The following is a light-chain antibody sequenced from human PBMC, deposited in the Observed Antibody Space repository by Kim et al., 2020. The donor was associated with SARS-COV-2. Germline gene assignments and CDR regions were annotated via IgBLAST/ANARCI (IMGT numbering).Light chain of an antibody. Sequence: SPGGRATPSCRASQSVSNGRLAWYQQKPGQAPRLLIYDASSRATGITDRFSGSGSGTDFTLTISRLEPEDFAVYYCQQYGASSLTFGGGTKVDIK. J-gene: IGKJ4*01. CDR2: DAS. V-gene: IGKV3-20*01. CDR3: QQYGASSLT. CDR1: QSVSNGR.